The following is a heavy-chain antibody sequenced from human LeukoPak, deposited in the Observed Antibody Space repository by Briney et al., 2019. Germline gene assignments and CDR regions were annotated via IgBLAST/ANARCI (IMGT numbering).Heavy chain of an antibody. D-gene: IGHD6-19*01. CDR3: ARQVGYSSGWYLDY. J-gene: IGHJ4*02. CDR2: INPSGGST. Sequence: ASVKVSCKASGYTFTRYYMHWVRQAPGQGLEWMGIINPSGGSTSYAQKFQVRVTMTRDMSTSTVYMELSSLRSEDTAVYYCARQVGYSSGWYLDYWGQGTLVTVSS. CDR1: GYTFTRYY. V-gene: IGHV1-46*01.